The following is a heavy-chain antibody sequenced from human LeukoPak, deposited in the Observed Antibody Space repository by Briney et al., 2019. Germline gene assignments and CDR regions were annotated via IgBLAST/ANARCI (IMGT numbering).Heavy chain of an antibody. CDR2: ISAYNGNT. J-gene: IGHJ5*02. CDR1: GYTFTSYG. Sequence: WASVKVSCKASGYTFTSYGISWVRQAPGQGLEWMGWISAYNGNTNYAQKLQGRVTMTTDTSTSTAYMELRSLRSDDTAVYYCARGEMTTVTLAFDPWGQEPWSPSPQ. CDR3: ARGEMTTVTLAFDP. V-gene: IGHV1-18*01. D-gene: IGHD4-17*01.